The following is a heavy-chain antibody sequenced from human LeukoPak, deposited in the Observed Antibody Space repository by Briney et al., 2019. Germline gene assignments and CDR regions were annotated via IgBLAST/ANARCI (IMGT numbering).Heavy chain of an antibody. CDR2: ISYDGSNK. CDR3: ARVDIAVAGTLDPYFDY. Sequence: PGGSLRLSCAASGFTFSSYGMHWVRQAPGKGLEWVAVISYDGSNKYYADSVKGRFTISRDNSKNTLYLQMNSLRAEDTAVYYCARVDIAVAGTLDPYFDYWGQGTLVTVSS. J-gene: IGHJ4*02. V-gene: IGHV3-30*03. CDR1: GFTFSSYG. D-gene: IGHD6-19*01.